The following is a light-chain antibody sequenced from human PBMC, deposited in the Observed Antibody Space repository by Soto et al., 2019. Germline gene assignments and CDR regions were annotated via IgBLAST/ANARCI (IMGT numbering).Light chain of an antibody. Sequence: QSVLTQPASVSGSPGQSITISCTGTSSDVGGYNYVSWYQQHPGKAPKLMIYDVSNRPSGVSNRFSGSKSGNTASLTISGVQAEDEADYYCSSYTSSSTVVVFGGGTKLTVL. V-gene: IGLV2-14*01. J-gene: IGLJ2*01. CDR1: SSDVGGYNY. CDR3: SSYTSSSTVVV. CDR2: DVS.